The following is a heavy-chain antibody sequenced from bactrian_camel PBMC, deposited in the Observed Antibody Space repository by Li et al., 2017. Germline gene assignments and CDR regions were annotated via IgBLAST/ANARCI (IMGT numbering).Heavy chain of an antibody. V-gene: IGHV3S31*01. J-gene: IGHJ4*01. CDR3: AKALGGGNYYTGEYNY. D-gene: IGHD2*01. CDR2: INSGGDKT. CDR1: GFTFSNYA. Sequence: VQLVESGGGLVQPGGSLRLSCAASGFTFSNYAMSWVRQAPGKGLEWVSSINSGGDKTSYADSVKGRFTISRDNAKNMLYLQMNNLKSEDTALYYCAKALGGGNYYTGEYNYWGQGTQVTVS.